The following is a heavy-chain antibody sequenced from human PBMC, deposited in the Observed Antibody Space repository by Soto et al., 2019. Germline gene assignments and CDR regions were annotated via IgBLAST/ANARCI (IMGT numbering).Heavy chain of an antibody. CDR1: GFTFSSYG. V-gene: IGHV3-33*01. CDR2: IWYDGSNK. D-gene: IGHD3-3*01. J-gene: IGHJ6*03. CDR3: AREEIVDDFWSGYRYYYYYYMDV. Sequence: GGSLRLSCAASGFTFSSYGMHWVRQAPGKGLEWVAVIWYDGSNKYYADSVKGRFTISRDNSKNTLYLQMNSLRAEDTAVYYCAREEIVDDFWSGYRYYYYYYMDVWGKGTTVTVSS.